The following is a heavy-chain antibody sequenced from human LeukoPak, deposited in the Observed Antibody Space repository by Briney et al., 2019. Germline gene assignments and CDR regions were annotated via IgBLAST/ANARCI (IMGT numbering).Heavy chain of an antibody. CDR2: IDGDDDK. J-gene: IGHJ4*02. CDR3: ARIRGQVGAAFGNYFDY. V-gene: IGHV2-70*01. Sequence: EAGPTLIHPTPTLTLTFTFSAFSLSSRGRCVSWIRQPPVNALEGLTHIDGDDDKYYNTCLNTRVSISKDTSKKQVVLTMTNMDPVDTATYYCARIRGQVGAAFGNYFDYWGQGTLVPVSS. CDR1: AFSLSSRGRC. D-gene: IGHD1-26*01.